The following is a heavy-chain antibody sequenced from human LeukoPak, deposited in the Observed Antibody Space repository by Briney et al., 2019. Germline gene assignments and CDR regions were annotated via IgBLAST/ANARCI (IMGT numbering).Heavy chain of an antibody. CDR2: IYSGGST. CDR1: GFTVSSNY. D-gene: IGHD6-19*01. V-gene: IGHV3-66*01. CDR3: ARATGIAVAGTEYYGMDV. Sequence: GGSLRLSCAASGFTVSSNYMSWVRQAPGKGLEWVSVIYSGGSTYYADSVKGRFTISRDNSKNTLYLQMNSLRAEDTAVYYCARATGIAVAGTEYYGMDVWGQGTTVTVSS. J-gene: IGHJ6*02.